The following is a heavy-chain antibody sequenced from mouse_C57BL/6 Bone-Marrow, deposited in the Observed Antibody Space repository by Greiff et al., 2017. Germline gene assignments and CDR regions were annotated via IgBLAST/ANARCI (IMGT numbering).Heavy chain of an antibody. CDR3: ARYMELGGFLYWYFDV. Sequence: EVKVVESGGGLVQPGGSLSLSCAASGFTFTDYYMSWVRQPPGKALEWLGFIRNKANGYTTEYSASVKGRFTISRDNSQSILYLQMNALRAEDSATYYCARYMELGGFLYWYFDVWGTGTTVTVSS. CDR2: IRNKANGYTT. V-gene: IGHV7-3*01. D-gene: IGHD4-1*01. CDR1: GFTFTDYY. J-gene: IGHJ1*03.